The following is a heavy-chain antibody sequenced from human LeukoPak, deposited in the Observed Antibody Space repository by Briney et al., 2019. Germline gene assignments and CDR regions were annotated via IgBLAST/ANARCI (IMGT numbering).Heavy chain of an antibody. J-gene: IGHJ3*02. V-gene: IGHV3-7*01. CDR2: TNQDGSEK. Sequence: GGSLRLSCAASGFRFSSYWMGWVRQAPGKGLEWVANTNQDGSEKHYVDSVKGRISISRDNAKSSLYLQMNSLRAEDTAVYYCVRVFRDYVEAFDIWGQGTMVTVSS. CDR1: GFRFSSYW. CDR3: VRVFRDYVEAFDI. D-gene: IGHD4-17*01.